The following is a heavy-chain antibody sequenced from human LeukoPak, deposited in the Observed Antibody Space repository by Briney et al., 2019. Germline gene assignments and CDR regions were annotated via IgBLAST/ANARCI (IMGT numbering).Heavy chain of an antibody. D-gene: IGHD2-2*01. Sequence: SETLSLTCTVSGGSISSGDYYWTWIRQPPGKGLEWIGYIYYSGSTYYNPSLKSRVTISVDTSKNRFSLKLSSVTAADTAMYYCARIVVIPAADTSYYYYMDVWGKGTTVTVSS. V-gene: IGHV4-30-4*08. CDR2: IYYSGST. CDR1: GGSISSGDYY. CDR3: ARIVVIPAADTSYYYYMDV. J-gene: IGHJ6*03.